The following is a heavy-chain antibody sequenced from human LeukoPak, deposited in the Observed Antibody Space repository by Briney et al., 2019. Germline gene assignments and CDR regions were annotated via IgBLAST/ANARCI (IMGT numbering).Heavy chain of an antibody. CDR3: ARLVVVVGGDMDV. CDR2: IIPIFGTA. D-gene: IGHD2-15*01. J-gene: IGHJ6*03. Sequence: SVKVSCKASGGTFSSYAISWVRQAPGQGLEWMGGIIPIFGTANYAQKFQGRVTITADESTSTAYMELSSLRSEDTAVYYCARLVVVVGGDMDVWGKGTTVTASS. V-gene: IGHV1-69*13. CDR1: GGTFSSYA.